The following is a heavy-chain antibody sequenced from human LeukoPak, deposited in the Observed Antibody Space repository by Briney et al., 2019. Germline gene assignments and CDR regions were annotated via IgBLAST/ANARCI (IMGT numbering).Heavy chain of an antibody. V-gene: IGHV1-2*02. D-gene: IGHD1-26*01. Sequence: ASVKVSCKASGYTFTAYFIHWVRQAPGQGLEWMAWIIPNSGGTNYAQKFQGRITMTRDTSISTAYMELSRLRSDDTAVYYCARTMTGDSGNYHFDYWGQGTLVTVSS. CDR3: ARTMTGDSGNYHFDY. CDR2: IIPNSGGT. J-gene: IGHJ4*02. CDR1: GYTFTAYF.